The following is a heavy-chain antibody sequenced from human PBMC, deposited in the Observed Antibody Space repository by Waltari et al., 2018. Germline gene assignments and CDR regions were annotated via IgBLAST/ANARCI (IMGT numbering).Heavy chain of an antibody. V-gene: IGHV4-38-2*02. J-gene: IGHJ3*02. CDR3: ASPLGDCSSTSCYTGAFDI. CDR1: GYSIRSGYY. Sequence: QVQLQESGPGLVKPSETLSLTCTVSGYSIRSGYYWGWIRQPPGKGLEWIGSIYHSGSTYYNPSLKSRVTISVDTSKNQFSLKLSSVTAADTAVYYCASPLGDCSSTSCYTGAFDIWGQGTMVTVSS. CDR2: IYHSGST. D-gene: IGHD2-2*02.